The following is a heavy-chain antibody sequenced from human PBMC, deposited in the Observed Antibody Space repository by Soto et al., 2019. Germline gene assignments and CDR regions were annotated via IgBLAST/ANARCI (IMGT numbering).Heavy chain of an antibody. D-gene: IGHD1-26*01. Sequence: EVQLVESGGGLVQPGKSLRLSCAASGVTFDDHAMHWVRQGPGKGLEWVAHISWNSETLGYADSVKGRFTISRDNAKNSVYLEMNGLRPEDTAVYFCTRGSAAVRSYFFDSWGQGTLVTVSS. CDR2: ISWNSETL. V-gene: IGHV3-9*01. CDR1: GVTFDDHA. J-gene: IGHJ5*01. CDR3: TRGSAAVRSYFFDS.